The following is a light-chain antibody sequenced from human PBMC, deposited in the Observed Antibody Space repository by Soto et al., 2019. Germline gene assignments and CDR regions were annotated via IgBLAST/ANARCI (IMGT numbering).Light chain of an antibody. CDR1: QSVSSSY. CDR2: DSS. V-gene: IGKV3-20*01. J-gene: IGKJ3*01. CDR3: QQYGSSPPGVT. Sequence: DIVLTQSPGTLSLSPGERATLSCRASQSVSSSYLAWYQQKPGQAPRLLIYDSSTRATGIPDRFRGSGSGTDFTLTINRLDPEDFAVYYCQQYGSSPPGVTFGPGTKVDI.